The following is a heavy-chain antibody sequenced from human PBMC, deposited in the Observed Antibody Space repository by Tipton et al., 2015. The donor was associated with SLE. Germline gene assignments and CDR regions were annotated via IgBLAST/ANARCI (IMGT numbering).Heavy chain of an antibody. D-gene: IGHD3-16*01. Sequence: AVSGFTVSFNYMTWVRQAPGKGLEWVSFMFSADRTFYTDSVKGRFTISRDNSKRTLYLQMSSLRPEDTAVYYCARDGGGYWGSSWGQGTLVIVSS. J-gene: IGHJ5*02. V-gene: IGHV3-66*02. CDR1: GFTVSFNY. CDR3: ARDGGGYWGSS. CDR2: MFSADRT.